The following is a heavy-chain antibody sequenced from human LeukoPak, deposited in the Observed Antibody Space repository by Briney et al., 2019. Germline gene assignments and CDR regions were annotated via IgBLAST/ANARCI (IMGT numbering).Heavy chain of an antibody. V-gene: IGHV4-34*01. Sequence: SETLSLTCAVYGGSFSGYYWSWIRQPPGKGLEWIGEINHSGSTNYNPSLKSRVTISVDTSENQFSLKLSSVTAADTAVYYCARGPSPDYWGQGTLVTVSS. CDR1: GGSFSGYY. CDR3: ARGPSPDY. J-gene: IGHJ4*02. CDR2: INHSGST.